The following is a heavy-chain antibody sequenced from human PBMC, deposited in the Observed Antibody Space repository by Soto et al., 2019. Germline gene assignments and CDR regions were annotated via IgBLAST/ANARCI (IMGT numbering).Heavy chain of an antibody. CDR2: IYYSGST. V-gene: IGHV4-39*01. CDR1: GGSISSSSYY. Sequence: QLQLQESGPGLVKPSETLSLTCTVSGGSISSSSYYWGWIRQPPGKGLEWIGSIYYSGSTYYNPSLKSRVTISVDTSKNQFSLKLSSVTAADTAVYYCARHESRAVINWFDPWGQGTLVTVSS. D-gene: IGHD2-21*01. J-gene: IGHJ5*02. CDR3: ARHESRAVINWFDP.